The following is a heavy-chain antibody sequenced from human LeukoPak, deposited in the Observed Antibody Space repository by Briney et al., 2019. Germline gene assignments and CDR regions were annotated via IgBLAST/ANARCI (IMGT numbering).Heavy chain of an antibody. V-gene: IGHV3-23*01. CDR2: ISGSGGST. CDR1: GFTFSSYA. Sequence: GGSLRLSCAASGFTFSSYAMSWVRQAPGKGLEWVSAISGSGGSTYYADSLKGRFTISRDKSKNTLYLQMNSLRAEDTAVYYCAKEGRFYDSSGYYSGAFDIWGQGTMVTVSS. D-gene: IGHD3-22*01. CDR3: AKEGRFYDSSGYYSGAFDI. J-gene: IGHJ3*02.